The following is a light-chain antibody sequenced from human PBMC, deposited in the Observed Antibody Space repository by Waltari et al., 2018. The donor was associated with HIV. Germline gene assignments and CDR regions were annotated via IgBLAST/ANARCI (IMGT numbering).Light chain of an antibody. V-gene: IGLV3-1*01. J-gene: IGLJ2*01. CDR1: NLASNS. Sequence: SYALTQPPSVSVSPRQTTSIPCSGPNLASNSVCWYQQKPGQPPVLVIYQDTKRPSGIPERFSGSSSGNTATLTISGTQAVDEGDYYCQAWDSSTVIFGRGTKLTVL. CDR2: QDT. CDR3: QAWDSSTVI.